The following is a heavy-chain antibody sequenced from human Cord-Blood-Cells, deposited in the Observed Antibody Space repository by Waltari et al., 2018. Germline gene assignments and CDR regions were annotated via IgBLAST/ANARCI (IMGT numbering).Heavy chain of an antibody. CDR3: ARCPARGWGSGSYYND. CDR2: IYYSGST. V-gene: IGHV4-59*01. D-gene: IGHD3-10*01. J-gene: IGHJ4*02. CDR1: GGSISSYY. Sequence: QVQLQESGPGLVKPSETLSLTCTVSGGSISSYYWSWIRQPPGKGLEWIGYIYYSGSTNNNPPLKSRVTISVDTSKNQFSLKLSSVAAADTAVYYCARCPARGWGSGSYYNDWGQGTLVTVSS.